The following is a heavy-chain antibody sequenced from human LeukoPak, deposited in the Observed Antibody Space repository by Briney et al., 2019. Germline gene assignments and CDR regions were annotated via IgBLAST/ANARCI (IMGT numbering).Heavy chain of an antibody. D-gene: IGHD1-26*01. Sequence: SETVSLTCAVSGGSISSGGYSWSWIRQPPGKGLEWIGYIYHSGSTYYNPSLKSRVTISVDRSKNQFSLKLSSVTAADTAVYYCARAVGATTFDYWGQGTLVTVSS. V-gene: IGHV4-30-2*01. CDR3: ARAVGATTFDY. CDR2: IYHSGST. J-gene: IGHJ4*02. CDR1: GGSISSGGYS.